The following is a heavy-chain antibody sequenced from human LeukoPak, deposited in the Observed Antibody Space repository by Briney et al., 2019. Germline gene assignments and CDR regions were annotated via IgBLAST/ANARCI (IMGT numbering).Heavy chain of an antibody. CDR3: ARDGNRLLNWFDP. V-gene: IGHV1-3*01. CDR2: INAGNGNT. D-gene: IGHD1-14*01. J-gene: IGHJ5*02. Sequence: ASVKVSCKASGYTFTSYAMHWVRQAPGQRLEWMGWINAGNGNTKYSQKFQGRVTITRDTSASTAYMELSSLRSEDTAVYYCARDGNRLLNWFDPWGQGTLVTVSS. CDR1: GYTFTSYA.